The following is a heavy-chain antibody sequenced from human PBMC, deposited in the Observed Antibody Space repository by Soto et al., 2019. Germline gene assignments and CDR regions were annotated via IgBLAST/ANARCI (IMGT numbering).Heavy chain of an antibody. J-gene: IGHJ5*02. CDR3: ARRGSTWYSWFDP. CDR2: ISNSGNT. D-gene: IGHD6-13*01. CDR1: GAYVNTYY. Sequence: PSGNLSLSCNVSGAYVNTYYWSWIRQSPGKGLEWIGYISNSGNTNYNPSLKSRVTISLDTSKNHFSLKMRSVTAADTAVYYCARRGSTWYSWFDPRGQGTLVTVSS. V-gene: IGHV4-59*02.